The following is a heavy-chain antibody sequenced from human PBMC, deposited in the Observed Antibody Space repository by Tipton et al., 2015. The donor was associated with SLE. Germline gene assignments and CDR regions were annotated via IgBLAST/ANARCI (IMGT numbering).Heavy chain of an antibody. J-gene: IGHJ4*02. Sequence: QSGAEVKKPGASVKVSCKASGYTFTSYYMHWVRQAPGQGLEWMGIINPSGGSTSYAQKFQGRVTMTRDTSISTAYMELSRLRSDDTAVYYCARSAVAGTADFDYWGQGTLVTVSS. D-gene: IGHD6-19*01. CDR2: INPSGGST. CDR3: ARSAVAGTADFDY. CDR1: GYTFTSYY. V-gene: IGHV1-46*01.